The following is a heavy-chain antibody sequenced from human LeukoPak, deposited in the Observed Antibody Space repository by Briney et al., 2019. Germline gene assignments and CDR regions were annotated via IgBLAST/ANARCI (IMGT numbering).Heavy chain of an antibody. Sequence: GGSLRLSCAASGFTFSSYWMSWVRQAPGKGREWVANIKQDGSEKYYVDSVKGRFTISRDNAKNSLYLQMNSLRAEDTAVYYCARATTYQLLLFDYWGQGTLVTVSS. D-gene: IGHD2-2*01. CDR1: GFTFSSYW. CDR3: ARATTYQLLLFDY. CDR2: IKQDGSEK. V-gene: IGHV3-7*01. J-gene: IGHJ4*02.